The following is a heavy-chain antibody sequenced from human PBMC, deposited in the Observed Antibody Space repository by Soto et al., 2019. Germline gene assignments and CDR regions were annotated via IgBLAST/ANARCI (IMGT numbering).Heavy chain of an antibody. V-gene: IGHV1-69*13. J-gene: IGHJ6*02. D-gene: IGHD2-2*01. CDR2: IIPIFGTA. CDR3: ARGNPYLRYCSSTNCHYGMNV. CDR1: GGTFSSYA. Sequence: SVKVSCKASGGTFSSYAISWVRQAPGQGLEWMGGIIPIFGTANYAQKFQGRVTITADESTSTAYMELSSLRSEDTAVYYCARGNPYLRYCSSTNCHYGMNVWGQGTTVPVSS.